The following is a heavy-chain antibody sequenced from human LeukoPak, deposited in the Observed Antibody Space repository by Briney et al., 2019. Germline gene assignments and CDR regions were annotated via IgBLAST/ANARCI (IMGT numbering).Heavy chain of an antibody. CDR3: ARDWGEWFGELFRNYYYYYYMDV. CDR2: MNPNSGNT. V-gene: IGHV1-8*01. D-gene: IGHD3-10*01. J-gene: IGHJ6*03. Sequence: ASVKVSCKASGYTFTSYDINWVRQATGQGLEWMGWMNPNSGNTGYAQKFQGRVTMTRNTSISTAYMELSSLRAEDTAVYYCARDWGEWFGELFRNYYYYYYMDVWGKGTTVTISS. CDR1: GYTFTSYD.